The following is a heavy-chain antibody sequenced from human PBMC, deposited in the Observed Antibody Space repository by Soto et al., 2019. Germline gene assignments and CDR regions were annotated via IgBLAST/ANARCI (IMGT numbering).Heavy chain of an antibody. J-gene: IGHJ6*03. Sequence: SGPTLVNPTQTLTLTCTFSGFSLTTSGEAVGWIRQPPGKALEWLALIYWDDDKRSSPSLKSRLTITKDTSKNQVVLTMTNMDPVDTATYYCAHIPGSGQLLYSYYYYMDVWGKGTTVTVSS. CDR3: AHIPGSGQLLYSYYYYMDV. CDR1: GFSLTTSGEA. V-gene: IGHV2-5*02. D-gene: IGHD3-10*01. CDR2: IYWDDDK.